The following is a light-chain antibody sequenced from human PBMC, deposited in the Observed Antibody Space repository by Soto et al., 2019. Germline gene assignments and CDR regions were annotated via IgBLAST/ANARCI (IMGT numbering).Light chain of an antibody. V-gene: IGKV3-11*01. CDR2: DAS. J-gene: IGKJ2*01. CDR3: QQRSNWPPYT. Sequence: EIVVTQSPATLSLSPGERATLSCRASQSVSTYLSWYQQKPGQAPRLLIYDASNRVTGIPARFSGSGSGTDFTLIISSLEPADFAVYYCQQRSNWPPYTFGQGNKLEIK. CDR1: QSVSTY.